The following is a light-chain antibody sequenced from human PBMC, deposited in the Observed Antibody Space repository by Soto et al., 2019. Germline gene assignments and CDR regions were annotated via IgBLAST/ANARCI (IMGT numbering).Light chain of an antibody. Sequence: EIVFTQSTCTLSLSPLERSTLSCRASQSVSSNYLAWYQQKPGQAPRLLIYGASTRASGIPDRFSGSGSGTDFTLTISRLEPEDSAVYYCQQYGSSPTWTFGQGTKVDIK. V-gene: IGKV3-20*01. CDR1: QSVSSNY. CDR3: QQYGSSPTWT. J-gene: IGKJ1*01. CDR2: GAS.